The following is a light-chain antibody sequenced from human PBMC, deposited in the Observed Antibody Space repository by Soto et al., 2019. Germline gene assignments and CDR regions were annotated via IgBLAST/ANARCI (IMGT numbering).Light chain of an antibody. J-gene: IGKJ1*01. CDR1: QRVSSTC. Sequence: EIVLTQSPGTLSLSPGERATLSCRASQRVSSTCLAWYRQKPGQAPRLLIYGASSRATGIPDRISGSGSGTDFTLTIARLEPEDFAVYYCQQYGTSPPTFGQGTKVEIK. V-gene: IGKV3-20*01. CDR3: QQYGTSPPT. CDR2: GAS.